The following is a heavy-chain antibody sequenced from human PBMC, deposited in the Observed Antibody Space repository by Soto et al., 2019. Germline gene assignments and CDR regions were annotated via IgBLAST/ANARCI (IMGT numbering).Heavy chain of an antibody. Sequence: ASVKVSCKASGYTFTSYGISWVRQAPGQGLEWMGWISAYNGNTNYAQKLQGRVTMTTDTSTSTAYMELRSLRAEDTAVYYCARDHRSGGYCSSTSCYANYYYGMDVWGQGTTVTVSS. CDR2: ISAYNGNT. V-gene: IGHV1-18*01. CDR3: ARDHRSGGYCSSTSCYANYYYGMDV. J-gene: IGHJ6*02. CDR1: GYTFTSYG. D-gene: IGHD2-2*01.